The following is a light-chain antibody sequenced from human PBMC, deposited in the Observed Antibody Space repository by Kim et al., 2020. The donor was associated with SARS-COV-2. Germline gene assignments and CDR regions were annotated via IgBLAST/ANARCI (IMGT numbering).Light chain of an antibody. CDR3: LSADSSGTYPV. V-gene: IGLV3-16*01. J-gene: IGLJ3*02. CDR1: ALPKKY. CDR2: KDS. Sequence: SYELTQPPSVSVSLGQMARITCSGEALPKKYAYWYQQKPGQFPVLVIYKDSERPSGIPERFSGSSSGTIATLTISGGQAEDEADYYCLSADSSGTYPVFGGGTQLTVL.